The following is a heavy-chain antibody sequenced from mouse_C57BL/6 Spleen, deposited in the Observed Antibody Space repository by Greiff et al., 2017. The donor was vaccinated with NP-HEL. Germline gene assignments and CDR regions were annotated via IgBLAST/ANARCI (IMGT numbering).Heavy chain of an antibody. CDR2: IYPRSGNT. D-gene: IGHD3-2*02. CDR3: ARDSSGYVRAY. CDR1: GYTFTSYG. V-gene: IGHV1-81*01. Sequence: QVQLQQSGAELARPGASVKLSCKASGYTFTSYGISWVKQRTGQGLEWIGEIYPRSGNTYYNEKFKGKATLTADKSSSTAYMELRSLTSEDSAVYFCARDSSGYVRAYGGQGTLVTVSA. J-gene: IGHJ3*01.